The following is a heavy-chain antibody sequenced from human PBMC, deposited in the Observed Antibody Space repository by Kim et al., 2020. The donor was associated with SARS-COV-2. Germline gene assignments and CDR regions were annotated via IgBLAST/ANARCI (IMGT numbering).Heavy chain of an antibody. J-gene: IGHJ6*02. D-gene: IGHD2-2*01. CDR1: GFTFSSYA. CDR2: ISYDGSNK. Sequence: GGSLRLSCAASGFTFSSYAMHWVRQAPGKGLEWVAVISYDGSNKYYADSVKGRFTISRDNSKNTLYLQMNSLRAEDTAVYYCARERDCSSTSCYSGYYYYGMDVWGQGTTVTVSS. CDR3: ARERDCSSTSCYSGYYYYGMDV. V-gene: IGHV3-30*04.